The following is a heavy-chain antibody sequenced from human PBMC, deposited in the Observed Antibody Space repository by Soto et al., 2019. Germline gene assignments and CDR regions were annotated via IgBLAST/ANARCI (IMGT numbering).Heavy chain of an antibody. J-gene: IGHJ5*02. D-gene: IGHD3-10*01. CDR1: GGSISSYY. V-gene: IGHV4-59*01. CDR2: IYYSGST. CDR3: ARARVSRSWWFAP. Sequence: QVQLQESGPGLVKPSETLSLTCTVSGGSISSYYWSWIRQPPGKGLEWIGYIYYSGSTNYNPSLKRRATITVEPSKNQSSLKLRSVTAADTAVYYCARARVSRSWWFAPWGPGTLVTVSS.